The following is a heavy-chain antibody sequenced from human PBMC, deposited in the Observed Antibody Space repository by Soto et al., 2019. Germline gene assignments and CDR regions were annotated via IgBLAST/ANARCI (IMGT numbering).Heavy chain of an antibody. J-gene: IGHJ6*02. V-gene: IGHV3-48*02. CDR3: ARIKLVDFFFINVDVYDMDV. CDR2: ISSDSRYI. D-gene: IGHD3-16*01. CDR1: GFTLSQYA. Sequence: EVQLVESGGGLVQPGGSLRLSCEASGFTLSQYAVNWVRQAPGKGLEWVSYISSDSRYIYYGCSVKGRFTISRDNARNSVYLQMNSLRDEDTAVYYCARIKLVDFFFINVDVYDMDVWGQGTPVTVSS.